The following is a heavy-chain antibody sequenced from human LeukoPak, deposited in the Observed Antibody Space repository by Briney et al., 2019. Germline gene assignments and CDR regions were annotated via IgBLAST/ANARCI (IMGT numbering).Heavy chain of an antibody. CDR2: IESKTDGGTT. V-gene: IGHV3-15*04. J-gene: IGHJ4*02. CDR3: TTIRRWEPDY. CDR1: GFTFSNAW. D-gene: IGHD1-26*01. Sequence: GGSLRLSCAASGFTFSNAWMSWVRQAPGKGLEWVGRIESKTDGGTTDYAAPVKGRFTISRDDSINTLYLQMNSLQTEDTAVYYCTTIRRWEPDYWGQGALVTVSS.